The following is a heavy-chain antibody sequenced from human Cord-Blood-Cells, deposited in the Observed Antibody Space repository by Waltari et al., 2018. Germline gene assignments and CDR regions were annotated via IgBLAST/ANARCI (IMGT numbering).Heavy chain of an antibody. CDR1: GFTVSSNY. D-gene: IGHD2-2*02. CDR3: ARTVVVPAAIQAFDI. CDR2: IYSGGST. V-gene: IGHV3-53*01. J-gene: IGHJ3*02. Sequence: EVQLVESGGGLIQPGGSLRLSCAASGFTVSSNYTRWVRQAPGKGLEWVSVIYSGGSTYYADSVKGRFTISRDNSKNTLYLQMNSLRAEDTAVYYCARTVVVPAAIQAFDIWGQGTMVTVSS.